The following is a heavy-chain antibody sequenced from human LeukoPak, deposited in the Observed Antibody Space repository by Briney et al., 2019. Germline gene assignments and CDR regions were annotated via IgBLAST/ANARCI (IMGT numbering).Heavy chain of an antibody. CDR3: ARSGAGWFDY. CDR1: GFAVSTHF. J-gene: IGHJ4*02. CDR2: IYADGST. V-gene: IGHV3-53*01. D-gene: IGHD6-19*01. Sequence: GGSLRLSCAASGFAVSTHFMSWVRQAPGKRLEWVSVIYADGSTYYADSVKGRFTISRDNSKDTLYLQMNSLRAEDTAVYYCARSGAGWFDYWGQGTLVTVSS.